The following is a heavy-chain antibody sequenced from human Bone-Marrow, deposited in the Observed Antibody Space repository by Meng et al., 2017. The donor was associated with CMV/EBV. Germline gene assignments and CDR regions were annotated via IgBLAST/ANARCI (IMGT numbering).Heavy chain of an antibody. J-gene: IGHJ5*02. CDR2: IYPRRGSA. Sequence: AGYGASVTEYYLTRIRRPPGKGLEWIGEIYPRRGSASYNPSLKSRVTISPDTSRSQFSLILRSVTAADTAIYYCARGPTGSGWSFDLWGQGTLVTVSS. D-gene: IGHD6-13*01. CDR3: ARGPTGSGWSFDL. CDR1: GASVTEYY. V-gene: IGHV4-34*01.